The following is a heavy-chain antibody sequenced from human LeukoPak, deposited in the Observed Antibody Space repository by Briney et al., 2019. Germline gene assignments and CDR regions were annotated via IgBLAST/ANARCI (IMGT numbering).Heavy chain of an antibody. CDR3: ANSPIGSSGWYDY. CDR2: ISYDGSNK. J-gene: IGHJ4*02. D-gene: IGHD6-19*01. Sequence: GRSLRLSCAASGFTFSSYGMHWVRQAPGKGLEWVAVISYDGSNKYYADSVKGRFTISRDNSKNTLYLQMNSLRAEDTAVYYCANSPIGSSGWYDYWDQGTLVTVSS. CDR1: GFTFSSYG. V-gene: IGHV3-30*18.